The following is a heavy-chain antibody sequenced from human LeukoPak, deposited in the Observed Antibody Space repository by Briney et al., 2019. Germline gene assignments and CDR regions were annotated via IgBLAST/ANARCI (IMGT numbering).Heavy chain of an antibody. D-gene: IGHD3-16*01. CDR3: AKDLSSGGGYD. CDR1: GFNFSNYV. CDR2: IGSDGSDK. J-gene: IGHJ4*02. Sequence: GGSLRLSCAASGFNFSNYVMHWVRQAPGKGLEWVSFIGSDGSDKHYADSVKGRFTISRDNSKNTLYLQLNSLRPEDTAVYYCAKDLSSGGGYDWGQGTLVTVSS. V-gene: IGHV3-30*02.